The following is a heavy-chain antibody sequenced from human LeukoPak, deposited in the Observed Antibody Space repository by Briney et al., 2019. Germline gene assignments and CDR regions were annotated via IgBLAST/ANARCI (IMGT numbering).Heavy chain of an antibody. J-gene: IGHJ6*02. CDR1: GFTFSSYW. V-gene: IGHV3-7*01. CDR2: IKQDGSEK. D-gene: IGHD6-13*01. CDR3: AREAYSSSWYNYYYYYGMDV. Sequence: GGSLRLSCAASGFTFSSYWMSWVRQAPGKGLEWVANIKQDGSEKYYVDSVKGRFTISRDNAKNSLYLQMNSLRAEDTAVYYCAREAYSSSWYNYYYYYGMDVWGQGTTVTVSS.